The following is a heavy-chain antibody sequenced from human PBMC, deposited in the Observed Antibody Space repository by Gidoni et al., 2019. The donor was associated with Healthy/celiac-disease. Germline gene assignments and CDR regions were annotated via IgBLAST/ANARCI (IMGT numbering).Heavy chain of an antibody. V-gene: IGHV1-69*01. CDR2: IIPIFGTA. CDR1: GGTFSSYA. D-gene: IGHD4-17*01. Sequence: QVQLVQSGAEVKKPGSSVKVSCKASGGTFSSYAISWVRQAPGQGLEWMGGIIPIFGTANYAQKFQGRVTITADESTSTAYMELSSLRSEDTAVYYCARIGNGDTTQLYNWFDPWGQGTLVTVSS. CDR3: ARIGNGDTTQLYNWFDP. J-gene: IGHJ5*02.